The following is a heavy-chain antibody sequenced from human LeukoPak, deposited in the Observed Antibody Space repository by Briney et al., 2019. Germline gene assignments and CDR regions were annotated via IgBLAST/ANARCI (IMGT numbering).Heavy chain of an antibody. V-gene: IGHV3-66*01. CDR3: ARDDGSGSFNFDY. CDR1: GFTFSSYA. CDR2: IYSGGST. D-gene: IGHD3-10*01. J-gene: IGHJ4*02. Sequence: GGSLRLSCAASGFTFSSYAMSGVRKAPGKGLEGVSVIYSGGSTYYADSVKGRFTISRDNSENTLFLQMNSLRVEDTAVYYCARDDGSGSFNFDYWGQGTLVTVSS.